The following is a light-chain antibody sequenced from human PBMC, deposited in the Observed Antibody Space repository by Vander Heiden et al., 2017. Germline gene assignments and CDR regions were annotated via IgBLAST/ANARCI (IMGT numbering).Light chain of an antibody. CDR3: QSYDSSLSGSV. V-gene: IGLV1-40*01. Sequence: QSVLTPPPSVSGAPGPRVTISCTGRSSNIGAGSDVHWYQQLPGTAPKLLIYGNSNRPSGVPDRFSGAKSGTSASLAITGLQAEEEADYYCQSYDSSLSGSVFGGGTKLTVL. CDR1: SSNIGAGSD. CDR2: GNS. J-gene: IGLJ3*02.